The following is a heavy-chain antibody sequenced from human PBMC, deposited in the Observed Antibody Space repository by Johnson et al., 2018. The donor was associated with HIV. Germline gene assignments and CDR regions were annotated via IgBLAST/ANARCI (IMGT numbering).Heavy chain of an antibody. CDR2: INWNGGST. Sequence: EVQLVESGGGVVQPGRSLRLSCAASGFTFSSYGMHWVRQAPGKGLEWVSGINWNGGSTGYVDSVKGRFTISRDNAKNSLYLQMNSLRAEDTALYYCARVRTAAGFDAFDIWGQGTMVTVSS. CDR1: GFTFSSYG. V-gene: IGHV3-20*04. CDR3: ARVRTAAGFDAFDI. J-gene: IGHJ3*02. D-gene: IGHD6-13*01.